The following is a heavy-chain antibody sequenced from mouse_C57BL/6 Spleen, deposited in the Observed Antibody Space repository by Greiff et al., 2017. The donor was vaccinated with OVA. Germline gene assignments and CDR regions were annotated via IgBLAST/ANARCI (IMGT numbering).Heavy chain of an antibody. Sequence: VKLVESGAELARPGASVKLSCKASGYTFTSYGISWVKQRTGQGLEWIGEIYPRSGNTYYNEKFKGKATLTADKSSSTAYMELRSLTSEDSAVYFCARCNDYDSWFAYWGQGTLVTVSA. CDR2: IYPRSGNT. D-gene: IGHD2-4*01. CDR3: ARCNDYDSWFAY. V-gene: IGHV1-81*01. CDR1: GYTFTSYG. J-gene: IGHJ3*01.